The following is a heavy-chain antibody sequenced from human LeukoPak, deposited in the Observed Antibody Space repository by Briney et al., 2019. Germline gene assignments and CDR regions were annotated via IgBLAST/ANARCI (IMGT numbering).Heavy chain of an antibody. J-gene: IGHJ5*02. CDR1: GYTFTGYY. CDR3: AREWVSSGWYRNWFDP. D-gene: IGHD6-19*01. V-gene: IGHV1-2*02. Sequence: GASVKVSYKASGYTFTGYYIHWVRQAPGQGLEWMGWINPNSDGTNYAQKFQDRVTMTRDTSISTVYMELSRLRSDDTAVYYCAREWVSSGWYRNWFDPWGQGTLVTVSS. CDR2: INPNSDGT.